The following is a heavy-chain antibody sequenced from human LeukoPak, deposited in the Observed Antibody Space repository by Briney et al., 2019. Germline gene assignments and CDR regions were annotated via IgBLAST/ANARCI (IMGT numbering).Heavy chain of an antibody. D-gene: IGHD3/OR15-3a*01. Sequence: GGFLRLSCVASGFTFSSYSMNRVRQAPGKGLEWVSFISSSSSYMYYADSVKGRFTISRDNAKNSLYLQMNSLRAEDTAVYYCARDRDWSVLYDASDIWGQGTMVTVSS. V-gene: IGHV3-21*01. CDR3: ARDRDWSVLYDASDI. J-gene: IGHJ3*02. CDR1: GFTFSSYS. CDR2: ISSSSSYM.